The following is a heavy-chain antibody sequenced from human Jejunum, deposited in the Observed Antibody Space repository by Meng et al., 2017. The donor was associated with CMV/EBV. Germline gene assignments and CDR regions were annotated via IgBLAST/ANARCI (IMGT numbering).Heavy chain of an antibody. J-gene: IGHJ4*02. V-gene: IGHV3-9*01. Sequence: TFSSYWMSWVRQAPGKGLEWVSGISWNSGVAGYADSVKGRFTISRDNAKNSLYLQMNSLRPEDTAVYYCARSTRGYYDITGYFEYWGQGSLVTVSS. CDR1: TFSSYW. D-gene: IGHD3-22*01. CDR3: ARSTRGYYDITGYFEY. CDR2: ISWNSGVA.